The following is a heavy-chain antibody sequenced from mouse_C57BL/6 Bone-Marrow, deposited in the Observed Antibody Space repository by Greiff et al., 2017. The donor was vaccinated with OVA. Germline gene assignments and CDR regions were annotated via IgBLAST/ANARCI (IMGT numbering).Heavy chain of an antibody. Sequence: EVKLVESGPGLVKPSQSLSLTCSVTGYSITSGYYWNWIRQFPGNKLEWMGYISYDGSNNYNPSLKNRISITRDTSKNQFFLKLNSVTTEDTATYYCARTLLYGNSFAYWGQGTLVTVSA. J-gene: IGHJ3*01. V-gene: IGHV3-6*01. D-gene: IGHD2-1*01. CDR2: ISYDGSN. CDR1: GYSITSGYY. CDR3: ARTLLYGNSFAY.